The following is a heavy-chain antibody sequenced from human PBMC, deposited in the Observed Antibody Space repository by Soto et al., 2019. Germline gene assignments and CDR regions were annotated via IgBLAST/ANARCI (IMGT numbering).Heavy chain of an antibody. Sequence: ASVKVSCKASGYTFTSYYMHWVRQAPGQGLEWMGIINPSGGSTSYAQKFQGRVTMTRDTSTSTVYMELRSLRSEDTAVYYCARLPLRSAARPPYYYYGMDVWGQATTVTVSS. V-gene: IGHV1-46*01. CDR3: ARLPLRSAARPPYYYYGMDV. D-gene: IGHD6-6*01. J-gene: IGHJ6*02. CDR2: INPSGGST. CDR1: GYTFTSYY.